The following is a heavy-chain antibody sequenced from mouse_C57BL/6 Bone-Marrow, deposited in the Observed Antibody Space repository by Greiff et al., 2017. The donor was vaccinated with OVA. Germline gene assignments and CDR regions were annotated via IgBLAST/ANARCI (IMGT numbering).Heavy chain of an antibody. CDR2: ISSGGDYI. J-gene: IGHJ2*01. Sequence: EVMLVESGEGLVKPGGSLKLSCAASGFTFSSYAMSWVRQTPEKRLEWVAYISSGGDYIYYADTVKGRFTISRDNARNTLYLQMSSLKSEDTAMYYCTRDGGGNYFYFDYWGQGTTLTVSS. CDR3: TRDGGGNYFYFDY. D-gene: IGHD2-1*01. CDR1: GFTFSSYA. V-gene: IGHV5-9-1*02.